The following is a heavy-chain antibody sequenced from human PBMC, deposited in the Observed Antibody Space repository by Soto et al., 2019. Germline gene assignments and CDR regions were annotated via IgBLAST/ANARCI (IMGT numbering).Heavy chain of an antibody. J-gene: IGHJ4*02. V-gene: IGHV1-8*02. CDR1: GYTFTTYG. Sequence: ASVKVSCKASGYTFTTYGISWVRQAPGQGLEWMGWISAYSGNTGYAQKFKGRVTMTRNTSISTAYMELSSLRSEDTAVYYCARHWLSGSSYYWGQGTLVTVSS. D-gene: IGHD1-26*01. CDR3: ARHWLSGSSYY. CDR2: ISAYSGNT.